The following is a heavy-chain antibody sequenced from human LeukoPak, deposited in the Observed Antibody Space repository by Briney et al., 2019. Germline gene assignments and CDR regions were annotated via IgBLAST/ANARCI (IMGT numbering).Heavy chain of an antibody. J-gene: IGHJ4*02. Sequence: GGSLRLSCATSGFTFSSYGMNWVRQAPGKGLEWLAYIRSDNSDTYYADSVKGRFTISRDNSKNTLYLQMNNLRVEDTAVYYCARDKECSGGSCYSNFGYWGQGTLVTVSS. CDR2: IRSDNSDT. CDR1: GFTFSSYG. D-gene: IGHD2-15*01. CDR3: ARDKECSGGSCYSNFGY. V-gene: IGHV3-30*02.